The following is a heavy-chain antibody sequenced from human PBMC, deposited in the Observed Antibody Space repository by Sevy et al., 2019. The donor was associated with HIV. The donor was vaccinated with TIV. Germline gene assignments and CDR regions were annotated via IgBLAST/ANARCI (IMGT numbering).Heavy chain of an antibody. Sequence: SQTLSLTCAISGDSVSSIRTSWNWIRQSPSRGLEWLGRTYYRSKWYNDYATSVKSRITINADTSKNQVSLQLNSVTPEDTAVYYCAERTNDVFYYGMDVWGQGTTVTSP. V-gene: IGHV6-1*01. CDR1: GDSVSSIRTS. CDR2: TYYRSKWYN. CDR3: AERTNDVFYYGMDV. J-gene: IGHJ6*02.